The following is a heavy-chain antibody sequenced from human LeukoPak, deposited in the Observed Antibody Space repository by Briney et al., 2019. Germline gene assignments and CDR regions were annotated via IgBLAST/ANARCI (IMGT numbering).Heavy chain of an antibody. Sequence: ASVKVSCKASGYTFTSYYMHWVRQAPGQGLEWMGIINPSGGSTSYAQKFQGRVTMTRDTSTSTVYMELSSLRSEDTAVYYCARVAEYCSSTSCFNDYWGQGTLVTVSS. CDR2: INPSGGST. V-gene: IGHV1-46*01. J-gene: IGHJ4*02. D-gene: IGHD2-2*01. CDR1: GYTFTSYY. CDR3: ARVAEYCSSTSCFNDY.